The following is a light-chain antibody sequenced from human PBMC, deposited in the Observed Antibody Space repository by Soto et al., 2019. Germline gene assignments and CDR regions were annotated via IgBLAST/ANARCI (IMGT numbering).Light chain of an antibody. V-gene: IGLV2-11*01. CDR3: CSYTGSYSYV. CDR1: SSDVGGYSY. CDR2: DVT. J-gene: IGLJ1*01. Sequence: QSVLTQPHSVSGSPGQSVTISCTGTSSDVGGYSYVSWYQQHPGKAPQLIIYDVTERPSGVPDRFSGSKSGNTASLTISGLQAEDVADYYCCSYTGSYSYVFGIGTKVTVL.